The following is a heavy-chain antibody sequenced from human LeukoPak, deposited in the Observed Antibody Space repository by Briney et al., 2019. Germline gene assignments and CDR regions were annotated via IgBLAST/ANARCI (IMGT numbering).Heavy chain of an antibody. V-gene: IGHV4-59*01. CDR2: IYYSGST. CDR1: GGSISSYY. CDR3: ARGGPPFGYDILTGYYLGNAFDI. J-gene: IGHJ3*02. D-gene: IGHD3-9*01. Sequence: SETLSLTCTVSGGSISSYYWSWIRQPPGKGLEWIGYIYYSGSTNYNPSLKSRVTISVDTSKNQFSLKLCSVTAADTAVYYCARGGPPFGYDILTGYYLGNAFDIWGQGTMVTVSS.